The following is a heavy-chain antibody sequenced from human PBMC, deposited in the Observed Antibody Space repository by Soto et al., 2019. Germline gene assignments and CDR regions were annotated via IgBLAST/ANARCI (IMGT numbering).Heavy chain of an antibody. CDR2: ISWDDDK. D-gene: IGHD3-22*01. Sequence: QITLKESGPTLVKPTQTLTLTCTFSGFSVTTSGEGVGWIRQPPGKALEWLALISWDDDKYYSPSLKSRRTITKDTSKNQVVLRMTNMDPVDTAKYSCAHLYYYDTSGYYRYFDYWGQGTLVTVSS. J-gene: IGHJ4*02. CDR1: GFSVTTSGEG. V-gene: IGHV2-5*02. CDR3: AHLYYYDTSGYYRYFDY.